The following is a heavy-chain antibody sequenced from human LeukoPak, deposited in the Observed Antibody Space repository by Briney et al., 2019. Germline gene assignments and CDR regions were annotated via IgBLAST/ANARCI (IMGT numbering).Heavy chain of an antibody. J-gene: IGHJ6*02. CDR3: ARDITGYDSYYYGMDV. Sequence: GGSLRLSCAASGFTFSSYSMIWVRQAPGKGLEGVSSISSSSSYIYYADSVKGRFTISRDNAKNSLYLQMNSLRAEDTAVYYCARDITGYDSYYYGMDVWGQGTTVTVSS. CDR2: ISSSSSYI. V-gene: IGHV3-21*01. D-gene: IGHD5-12*01. CDR1: GFTFSSYS.